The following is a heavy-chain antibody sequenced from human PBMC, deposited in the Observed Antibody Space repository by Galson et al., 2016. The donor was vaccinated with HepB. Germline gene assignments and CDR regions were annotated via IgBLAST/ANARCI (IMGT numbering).Heavy chain of an antibody. CDR3: ARWNGGYDE. V-gene: IGHV1-18*01. Sequence: SVKVSCKASGYTFTSFDISWLRQAPGQGLEWIGWITGYNGNIKYAQKFQDRVTLTRDTSTSTAYMELRSLRSDDTAVYYCARWNGGYDEWGQGALGTVSS. CDR1: GYTFTSFD. J-gene: IGHJ4*02. CDR2: ITGYNGNI. D-gene: IGHD5-12*01.